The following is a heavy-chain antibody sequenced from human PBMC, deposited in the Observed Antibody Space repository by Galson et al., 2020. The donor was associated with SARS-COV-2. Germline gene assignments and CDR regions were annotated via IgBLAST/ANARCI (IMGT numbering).Heavy chain of an antibody. CDR1: GYTFTSYY. V-gene: IGHV1-2*02. Sequence: ASVKVSCQTSGYTFTSYYIYWLRQAPGQGREWVGWINPKSGDTKYAQKFQGRVTMTSDTSISTVNMELRSLRSDDTAMYYCARVYSDFSFFGYLGQGTLLPVSS. CDR3: ARVYSDFSFFGY. D-gene: IGHD5-12*01. CDR2: INPKSGDT. J-gene: IGHJ4*02.